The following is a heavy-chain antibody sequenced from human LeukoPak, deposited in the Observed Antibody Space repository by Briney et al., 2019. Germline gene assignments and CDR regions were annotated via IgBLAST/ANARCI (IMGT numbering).Heavy chain of an antibody. CDR2: ISAYNGNT. Sequence: ASVKVSCKASGYTFTSYGISWVRQAPGQGLEWMGWISAYNGNTNYAQKLQGRVTMTTDTSTSTAYMELRSLRSDDTAVYYCATSTGGITYYDILTGYYSIDYWGQGTLVTVSS. CDR1: GYTFTSYG. J-gene: IGHJ4*02. CDR3: ATSTGGITYYDILTGYYSIDY. V-gene: IGHV1-18*01. D-gene: IGHD3-9*01.